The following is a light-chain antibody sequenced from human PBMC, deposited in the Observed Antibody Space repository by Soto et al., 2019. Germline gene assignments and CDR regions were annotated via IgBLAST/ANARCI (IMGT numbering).Light chain of an antibody. Sequence: QSALTQPASVSGSPGQSITISCTGTSRDGGAYNYVSWYQQHPGKAPKLMIYDVSNRPSGVSNRFSGSKSVNTASLTISGLQAEDEADYYCSSYTSSSTVVFGGGTKLTVL. CDR3: SSYTSSSTVV. V-gene: IGLV2-14*03. CDR2: DVS. CDR1: SRDGGAYNY. J-gene: IGLJ2*01.